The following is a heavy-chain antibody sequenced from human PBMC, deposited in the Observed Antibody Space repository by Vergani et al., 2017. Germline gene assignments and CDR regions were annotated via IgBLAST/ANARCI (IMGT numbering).Heavy chain of an antibody. Sequence: QVQLQESGPGLVKPSETLSLTCTVSGGSISSYYWSWIRQPPGKGLEWIGYFYYSGYTNYNPSLKSRVTISVDSSKNQFSLKLSSVTAADTAVYYCARXSGYYDSSGYYYDAFDIWGQGTMVTVSS. CDR2: FYYSGYT. CDR1: GGSISSYY. D-gene: IGHD3-22*01. J-gene: IGHJ3*02. V-gene: IGHV4-59*01. CDR3: ARXSGYYDSSGYYYDAFDI.